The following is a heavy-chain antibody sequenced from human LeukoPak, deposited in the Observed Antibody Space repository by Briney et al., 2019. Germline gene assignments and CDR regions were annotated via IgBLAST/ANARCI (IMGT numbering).Heavy chain of an antibody. CDR1: GFTFNRCW. J-gene: IGHJ1*01. D-gene: IGHD2-21*02. CDR3: TSWGDTTAEYFQR. CDR2: INPDGRDT. Sequence: GGSLRLSCVVSGFTFNRCWMNWVRQAPGKGLEWVTHINPDGRDTYYVDSVKGRFTISRDNAQNSMYLQMNSLRVEDTAVYYCTSWGDTTAEYFQRWGQGTLVTVSS. V-gene: IGHV3-7*01.